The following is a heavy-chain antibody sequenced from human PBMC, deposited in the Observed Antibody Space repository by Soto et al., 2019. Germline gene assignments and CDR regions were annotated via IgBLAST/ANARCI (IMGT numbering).Heavy chain of an antibody. V-gene: IGHV4-39*02. J-gene: IGHJ4*02. Sequence: SETLSLTCTVSGASIKSRNYFWGWIRQPPGKGLEFVGSIHSSGGTYYNPSLKSRVTVSVDLSNSHFSLSLKSLTATDTAVYYCGRLAEAATGHTDFDFWGQGTLVTVS. CDR1: GASIKSRNYF. CDR3: GRLAEAATGHTDFDF. CDR2: IHSSGGT. D-gene: IGHD2-15*01.